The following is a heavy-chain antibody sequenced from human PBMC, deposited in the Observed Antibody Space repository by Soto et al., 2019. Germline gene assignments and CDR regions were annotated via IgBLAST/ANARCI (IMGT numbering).Heavy chain of an antibody. CDR2: ISLSSTTI. Sequence: EVQLVESGGGLVQPGGSLSFSCAASGFIFSSYGMKWVRQAPRGGLEWVSYISLSSTTIYYADSVKGRFTISRGNANSSVYRRMTSLRVEDTAVYYCEGAVLEVAGDWYFDLWGRGTLVTVSS. J-gene: IGHJ2*01. V-gene: IGHV3-48*01. D-gene: IGHD6-19*01. CDR3: EGAVLEVAGDWYFDL. CDR1: GFIFSSYG.